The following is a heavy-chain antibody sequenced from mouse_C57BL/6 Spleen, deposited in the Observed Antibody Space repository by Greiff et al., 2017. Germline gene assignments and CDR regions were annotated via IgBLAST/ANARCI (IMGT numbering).Heavy chain of an antibody. CDR3: ARDGKDYAMDY. CDR1: GYTFTSYW. Sequence: QVHVKQPGAELVKPGASVKLSCKASGYTFTSYWMHWVKQRPGQGLEWIGMIHPNSGSTNYNEKFKSKATLTVDKSSSTAYMRLSSLTSEDSAVYYCARDGKDYAMDYWGQGTSVTVSA. J-gene: IGHJ4*01. CDR2: IHPNSGST. V-gene: IGHV1-64*01. D-gene: IGHD2-3*01.